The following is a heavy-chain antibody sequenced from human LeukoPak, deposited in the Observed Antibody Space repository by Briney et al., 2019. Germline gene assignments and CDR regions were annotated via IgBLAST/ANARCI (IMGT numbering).Heavy chain of an antibody. CDR1: EYTFTGHY. D-gene: IGHD3-22*01. V-gene: IGHV1-2*02. CDR3: ARDQNFHGSGGYYGMDW. J-gene: IGHJ1*01. CDR2: INPNNGGA. Sequence: ASVKVSCTASEYTFTGHYIHWVRQAPGQGLEWVGWINPNNGGAHYAQKFQDRVTMTRDPSISTAYMEVSRLTSDDTAVYYCARDQNFHGSGGYYGMDWWGQGTLVTVSS.